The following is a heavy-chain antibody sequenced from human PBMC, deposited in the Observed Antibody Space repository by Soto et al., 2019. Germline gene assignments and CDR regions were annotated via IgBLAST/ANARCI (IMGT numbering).Heavy chain of an antibody. CDR1: GFTFSSYA. V-gene: IGHV3-23*01. Sequence: GGSLRLSCAASGFTFSSYAMSWVRQAPGKGLEWVSAISGSGGSTYYADSVKGRFTISRDNSKNTLYLQMNSLRAEDTAVYYCAKDKGDILTGYYPPMDYWGQGTLVTVSS. J-gene: IGHJ4*02. CDR3: AKDKGDILTGYYPPMDY. CDR2: ISGSGGST. D-gene: IGHD3-9*01.